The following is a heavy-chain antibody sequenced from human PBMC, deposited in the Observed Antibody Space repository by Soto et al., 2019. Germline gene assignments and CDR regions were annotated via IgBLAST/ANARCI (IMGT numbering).Heavy chain of an antibody. Sequence: ASVKVSCKASGYTFTSYYMHWVRQAPGQELEWMGIINPSGGSTSYAQKFQGRVTMTRDTSTSTVYMELSSLRSEDTAVYYCARVRIVVVTAMGHPVDAFDIWGQGTMVT. V-gene: IGHV1-46*01. D-gene: IGHD2-21*02. J-gene: IGHJ3*02. CDR3: ARVRIVVVTAMGHPVDAFDI. CDR2: INPSGGST. CDR1: GYTFTSYY.